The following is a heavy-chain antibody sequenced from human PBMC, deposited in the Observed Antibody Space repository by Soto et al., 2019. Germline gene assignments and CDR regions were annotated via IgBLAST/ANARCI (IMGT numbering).Heavy chain of an antibody. CDR2: GYYTGST. D-gene: IGHD1-26*01. Sequence: QVQLQESGPGLVKPSGTLSLTCGVSGASISSNNWWSWVRQPPGKGLEWIGEGYYTGSTNYNPSLKSLVTISVDKARSLFSLRLNSVAAADTAVYYCASRAAPYSGSDRGFPFIYWGQGTRVTVSS. J-gene: IGHJ4*02. V-gene: IGHV4-4*02. CDR3: ASRAAPYSGSDRGFPFIY. CDR1: GASISSNNW.